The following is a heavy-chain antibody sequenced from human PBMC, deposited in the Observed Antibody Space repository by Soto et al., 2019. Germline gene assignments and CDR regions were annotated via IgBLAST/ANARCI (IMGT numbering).Heavy chain of an antibody. CDR1: GFAFSSYA. CDR2: ISGSTSGT. D-gene: IGHD1-26*01. Sequence: PGGSLRLSCAASGFAFSSYAMSWVRQAPGKGLEWVSSISGSTSGTYYADAVKGRFTISRDNSKNTLYLQMNSLRAEDTAVYYCAKDPGPGIVGATTHFRYWGKGTLVTSPQ. J-gene: IGHJ4*02. CDR3: AKDPGPGIVGATTHFRY. V-gene: IGHV3-23*01.